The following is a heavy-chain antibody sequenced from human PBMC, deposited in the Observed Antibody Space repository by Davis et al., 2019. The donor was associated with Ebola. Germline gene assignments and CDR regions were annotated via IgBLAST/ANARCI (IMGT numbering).Heavy chain of an antibody. Sequence: GGSLRLSCAASGFTFCSYAITWLRQAPGKGMAWLSSISASGARTYYADSVRGRFTISRDNSRNTLYLQLNSLTAEDTAVYYCAKETAAIPTRTDYWGQGTLVTVS. CDR1: GFTFCSYA. CDR2: ISASGART. D-gene: IGHD2-2*01. CDR3: AKETAAIPTRTDY. J-gene: IGHJ4*02. V-gene: IGHV3-23*01.